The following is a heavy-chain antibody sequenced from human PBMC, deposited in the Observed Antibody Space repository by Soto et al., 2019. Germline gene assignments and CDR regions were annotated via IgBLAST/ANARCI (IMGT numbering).Heavy chain of an antibody. CDR2: IVVGSGNA. V-gene: IGHV1-58*02. CDR3: AADPLCGYADCDAFDI. D-gene: IGHD5-12*01. Sequence: QMQLVQSGPEVKKPGTSVKVSCKASGFTFTSSAMQWVRQARGQRLEWIGWIVVGSGNANYAQKFQERVTITRDMSTSTAYMELSSLRSEDTAVYYCAADPLCGYADCDAFDIWGQGTMVTVSS. CDR1: GFTFTSSA. J-gene: IGHJ3*02.